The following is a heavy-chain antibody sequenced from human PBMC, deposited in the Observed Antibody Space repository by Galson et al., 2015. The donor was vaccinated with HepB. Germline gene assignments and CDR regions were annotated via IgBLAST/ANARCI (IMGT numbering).Heavy chain of an antibody. CDR2: ISGSGGST. Sequence: SLRLSCAASGFTFSSYAMSWVRQAPGKGLEWISAISGSGGSTYYADSVKGRFTISRDNSKNTLYLQMNSLRAEDTAVYYCAKELFLEWLFSSDPWGQGTLVTVSS. V-gene: IGHV3-23*01. CDR1: GFTFSSYA. CDR3: AKELFLEWLFSSDP. J-gene: IGHJ5*02. D-gene: IGHD3-3*01.